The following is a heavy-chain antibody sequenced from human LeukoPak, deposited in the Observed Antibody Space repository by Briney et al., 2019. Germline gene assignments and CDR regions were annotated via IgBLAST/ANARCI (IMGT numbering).Heavy chain of an antibody. CDR1: GYRFTSYG. CDR2: ISAYNGNT. J-gene: IGHJ4*02. CDR3: ARGGDGDILTGLVFDY. D-gene: IGHD3-9*01. V-gene: IGHV1-18*01. Sequence: ASVNVSFQASGYRFTSYGISWVRQAPGQELDGMGCISAYNGNTNYAQKLQGRVTMTTYTSTSTAYMEMRSLRSDDTAVYYCARGGDGDILTGLVFDYWGQGTLVTVSS.